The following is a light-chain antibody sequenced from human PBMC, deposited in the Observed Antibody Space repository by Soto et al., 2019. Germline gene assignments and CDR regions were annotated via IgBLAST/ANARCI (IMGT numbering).Light chain of an antibody. CDR2: SHD. CDR3: AAWDDSLNAWV. CDR1: RSNVGRNS. V-gene: IGLV1-44*01. J-gene: IGLJ3*02. Sequence: QAVVTQPPSASQTPGQRVTISCSGSRSNVGRNSVSWYQHVPGTAPKLIIYSHDQRPSGVPDRISASRSGTAASLAISGLRSEDEAFYYCAAWDDSLNAWVFGGGTKLTVL.